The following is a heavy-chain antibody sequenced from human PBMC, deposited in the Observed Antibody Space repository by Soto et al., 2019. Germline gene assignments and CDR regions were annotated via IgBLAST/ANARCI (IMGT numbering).Heavy chain of an antibody. J-gene: IGHJ6*02. CDR1: GGSISSYY. V-gene: IGHV4-59*12. CDR2: IYYSGST. D-gene: IGHD3-3*01. CDR3: ARVSDFWSGRYGMDV. Sequence: QVQLQESGPGLVKPSETLSLTCTVSGGSISSYYWSWIRQPPGKGLEWIGYIYYSGSTNYNPSLNSRVTISVDTSKNQFSLKLSSVTAADTAVYYCARVSDFWSGRYGMDVWGQGTTVTVSS.